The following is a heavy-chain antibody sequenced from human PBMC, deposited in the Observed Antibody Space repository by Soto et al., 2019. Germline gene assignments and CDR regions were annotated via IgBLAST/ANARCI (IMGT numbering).Heavy chain of an antibody. CDR2: ISWNGASI. Sequence: EVQLVESGGGLVQPGRSLRLSCAASGFTFDDYAIHWVRQAPGKGLEWVAGISWNGASIGYADSVKGRFTISRDNAKNSLHLQMNSLRSEDTALYYCAYLPLSGSGFDCWGQGTLVTVSS. CDR3: AYLPLSGSGFDC. J-gene: IGHJ4*02. D-gene: IGHD3-10*01. CDR1: GFTFDDYA. V-gene: IGHV3-9*01.